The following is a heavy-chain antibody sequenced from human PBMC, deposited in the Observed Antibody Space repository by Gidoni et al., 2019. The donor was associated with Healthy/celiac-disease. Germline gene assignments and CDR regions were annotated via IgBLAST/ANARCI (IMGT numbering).Heavy chain of an antibody. CDR2: IIPILGIA. CDR1: GGTFSSYT. V-gene: IGHV1-69*02. D-gene: IGHD5-18*01. CDR3: ARGDTAMVKGLLDY. J-gene: IGHJ4*02. Sequence: QVQLVQSGPEVKKPGSSVKVSCKASGGTFSSYTIRWVRQAPGQGLEWMGRIIPILGIANYAQKFQGRVTITADKSTSTAYMELSSLRSEDTAVYYCARGDTAMVKGLLDYWGQGTLVTVSS.